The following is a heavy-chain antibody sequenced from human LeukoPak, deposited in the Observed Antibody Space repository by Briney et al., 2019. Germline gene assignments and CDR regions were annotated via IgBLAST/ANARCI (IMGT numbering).Heavy chain of an antibody. CDR1: GYTFTSYY. D-gene: IGHD2-21*02. CDR3: ARDRTPSIVVVTAINLYYYYGMDV. Sequence: ASVKVSCKASGYTFTSYYMHWVRQAPGQGLEWMGIINPSGGSTSYAQKFQGRVTMTGDTSTSTVYMELSSLRSEDTAVYYCARDRTPSIVVVTAINLYYYYGMDVWGQGTTVTVSS. V-gene: IGHV1-46*01. CDR2: INPSGGST. J-gene: IGHJ6*02.